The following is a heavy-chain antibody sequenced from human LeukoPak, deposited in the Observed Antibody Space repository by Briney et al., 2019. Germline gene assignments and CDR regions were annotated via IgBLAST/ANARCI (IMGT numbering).Heavy chain of an antibody. Sequence: PSQTLSLTCTVSGGSISSGGYYWSWIRQHPGKGLEWIGYIYYSGSTYHDPSLKSRVTISVDTSKNQFSLKLSSVTAADTAVYYCASVVDTAMVIPGYYFDYWGQGTLVTVSS. CDR3: ASVVDTAMVIPGYYFDY. D-gene: IGHD5-18*01. J-gene: IGHJ4*02. CDR2: IYYSGST. CDR1: GGSISSGGYY. V-gene: IGHV4-31*03.